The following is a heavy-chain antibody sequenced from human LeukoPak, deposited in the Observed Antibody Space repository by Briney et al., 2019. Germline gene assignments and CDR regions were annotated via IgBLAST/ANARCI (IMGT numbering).Heavy chain of an antibody. D-gene: IGHD2-2*01. CDR1: GYTFTSYD. Sequence: ASVKVSCKASGYTFTSYDINWVRQAPGQGLEWMGWISGYNGNTNYAQKLQGRVTVTTDTSTSTAYMELRSLRSDDTAVYYCARGGWDIVVVPAAPDYWGQGTLVTVSS. J-gene: IGHJ4*02. CDR2: ISGYNGNT. CDR3: ARGGWDIVVVPAAPDY. V-gene: IGHV1-18*01.